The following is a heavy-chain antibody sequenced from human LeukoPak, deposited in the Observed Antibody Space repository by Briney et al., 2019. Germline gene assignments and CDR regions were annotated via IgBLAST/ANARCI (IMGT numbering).Heavy chain of an antibody. J-gene: IGHJ4*02. V-gene: IGHV4-39*01. Sequence: PSETLSLTCTVSGGSISSYYWGWIRQPPGKGLEWIGSIYYGGSTYYNPSLKSRVTISVDTSKNQFSLKLSSVTAADTAVYYCARVSGVRDFWSGYYTDFDYWGQGTLVTVSS. CDR1: GGSISSYY. D-gene: IGHD3-3*01. CDR3: ARVSGVRDFWSGYYTDFDY. CDR2: IYYGGST.